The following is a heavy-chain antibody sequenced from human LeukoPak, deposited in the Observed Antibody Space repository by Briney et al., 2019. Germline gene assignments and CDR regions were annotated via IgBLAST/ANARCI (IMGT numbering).Heavy chain of an antibody. D-gene: IGHD3-3*01. CDR1: GGSVSSGSYY. CDR3: ASSRFYDFWSGRPTYNWFDP. CDR2: IYYSGST. Sequence: SETLSLTCTVSGGSVSSGSYYWSWIRQPPGKGLEWIGYIYYSGSTNYNPSLKSRVTISVDTSKNQFSLKLSSVTAADTVVYYCASSRFYDFWSGRPTYNWFDPWGQGTLVTVSS. V-gene: IGHV4-61*01. J-gene: IGHJ5*02.